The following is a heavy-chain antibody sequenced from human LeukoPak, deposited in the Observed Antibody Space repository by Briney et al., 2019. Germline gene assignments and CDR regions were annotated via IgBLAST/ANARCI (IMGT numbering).Heavy chain of an antibody. CDR3: ARDSQEFFQH. CDR1: GLNFDDSA. V-gene: IGHV3-43*02. CDR2: ISGDGGST. Sequence: PGGSLRLSCVASGLNFDDSAMHWVRQAPGKGLEWVSLISGDGGSTYYADSMKGRFTISRDNSKNSLYLQMNSLRTEDTALYYCARDSQEFFQHWGQGTLVTVSS. J-gene: IGHJ1*01.